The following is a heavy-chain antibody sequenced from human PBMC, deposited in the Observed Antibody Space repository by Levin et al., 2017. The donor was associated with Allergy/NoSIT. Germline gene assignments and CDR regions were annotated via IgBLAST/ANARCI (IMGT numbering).Heavy chain of an antibody. CDR1: GYIFTNYW. Sequence: GGSLRLSCKGSGYIFTNYWISWVRQMPGKGLEWMGKIDPIDSYTNYSPSFQGHVTISADKSITTAYLQWSSLKASDTAMYYCARRFTMVRGVVNDAFDIWGQGTIVTVSS. J-gene: IGHJ3*02. CDR3: ARRFTMVRGVVNDAFDI. V-gene: IGHV5-10-1*01. D-gene: IGHD3-10*01. CDR2: IDPIDSYT.